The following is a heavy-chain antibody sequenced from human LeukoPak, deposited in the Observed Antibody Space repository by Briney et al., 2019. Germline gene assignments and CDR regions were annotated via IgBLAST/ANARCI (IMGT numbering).Heavy chain of an antibody. J-gene: IGHJ4*02. CDR3: ARDYDILTGYFRGGFDY. CDR1: GFTFSDYY. CDR2: ITSSSSDT. Sequence: GGSLRLSCAASGFTFSDYYMSWIRQAPGKGLEWISYITSSSSDTNYADSVKGRFTISRDNAKKSLYLQMNSLRAEDTAVYYFARDYDILTGYFRGGFDYWGQGTLVTVSS. D-gene: IGHD3-9*01. V-gene: IGHV3-11*05.